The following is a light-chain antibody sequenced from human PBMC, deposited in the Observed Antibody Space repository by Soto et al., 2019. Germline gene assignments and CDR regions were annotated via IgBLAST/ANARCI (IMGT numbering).Light chain of an antibody. Sequence: DIQMTQSPSSLSASVGDRVTITCRASQTISSYLDWYQHKPGKAPKFLIYDASSLEGGVPSRFSGSGSGTDFTLTISSLQPEDFATYYCQQSYSNPWTFGQGTKVDI. J-gene: IGKJ1*01. CDR1: QTISSY. CDR2: DAS. V-gene: IGKV1-39*01. CDR3: QQSYSNPWT.